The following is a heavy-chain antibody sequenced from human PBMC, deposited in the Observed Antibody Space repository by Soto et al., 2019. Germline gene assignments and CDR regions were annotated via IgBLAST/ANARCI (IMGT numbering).Heavy chain of an antibody. CDR2: IHHSGST. Sequence: SETLSLTCDVSGYSITSGHHWGWIRQPPGKGLEWIGIIHHSGSTYYNPSLKSRVTISIDTSRNRFSLKLISVTAADTAVYYCARRIEMTTMKTGMDVWGQGTTVTVSS. CDR1: GYSITSGHH. CDR3: ARRIEMTTMKTGMDV. V-gene: IGHV4-38-2*01. J-gene: IGHJ6*02.